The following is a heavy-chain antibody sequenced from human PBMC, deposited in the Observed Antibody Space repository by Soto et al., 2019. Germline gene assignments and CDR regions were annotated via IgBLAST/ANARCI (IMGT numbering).Heavy chain of an antibody. Sequence: PSETLSLTCTVSGGSISSGDYYWSWIRQPPGKGLEWIGYIYYSGSTYYNPSLKSRVTISVDTSKNQFSLKLSSVTAADTAVYYCARVRVAAHYYYYGMDVWGQGTTVTVSS. D-gene: IGHD6-6*01. CDR2: IYYSGST. V-gene: IGHV4-30-4*01. J-gene: IGHJ6*02. CDR1: GGSISSGDYY. CDR3: ARVRVAAHYYYYGMDV.